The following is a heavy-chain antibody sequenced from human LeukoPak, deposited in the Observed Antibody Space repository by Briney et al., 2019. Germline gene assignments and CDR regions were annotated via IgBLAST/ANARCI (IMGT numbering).Heavy chain of an antibody. CDR1: GFTFSSYA. Sequence: GGSLGLSCAASGFTFSSYAMSWVRQAPGKGLEWVSAISGSGGSTYYADSVKGRFTISRDNSKNTLYLQMNSLRAEDTAVYYCANPFYSSSWYSIAPFDYWGQGTLVTVSS. V-gene: IGHV3-23*01. CDR2: ISGSGGST. J-gene: IGHJ4*02. CDR3: ANPFYSSSWYSIAPFDY. D-gene: IGHD6-13*01.